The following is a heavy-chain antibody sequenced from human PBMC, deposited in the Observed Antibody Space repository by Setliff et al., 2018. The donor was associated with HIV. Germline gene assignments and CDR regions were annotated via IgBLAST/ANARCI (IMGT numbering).Heavy chain of an antibody. CDR3: ARHSIAVVIGVPERDDAFDI. D-gene: IGHD2-21*01. Sequence: PSETLSLTCTVSGGSISSSNYYWGWIRQPPGKGLEWIGSVYYTWNTYYNPSLKSRVTVSVDTSKNQFSLKLSSVTAADTVVYYCARHSIAVVIGVPERDDAFDIWGHGTMVTVSS. J-gene: IGHJ3*02. V-gene: IGHV4-39*01. CDR1: GGSISSSNYY. CDR2: VYYTWNT.